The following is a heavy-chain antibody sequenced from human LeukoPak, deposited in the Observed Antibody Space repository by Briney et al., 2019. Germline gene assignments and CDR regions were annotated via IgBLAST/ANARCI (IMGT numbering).Heavy chain of an antibody. J-gene: IGHJ5*02. V-gene: IGHV1-69*13. CDR3: ARAGITMVRGVIITPYNWFDP. CDR2: IIPIFGTA. D-gene: IGHD3-10*01. Sequence: GASVKVSCMASGGTFSSYAISWVRQAPGQGLEWMGGIIPIFGTANYAQKFQGRVTITADESTSTAYMELSSLRSEDTAVYYCARAGITMVRGVIITPYNWFDPWGQGTLVTVSS. CDR1: GGTFSSYA.